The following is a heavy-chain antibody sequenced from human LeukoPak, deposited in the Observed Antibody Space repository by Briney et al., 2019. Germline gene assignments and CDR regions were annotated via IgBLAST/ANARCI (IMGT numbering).Heavy chain of an antibody. Sequence: GGSLRLSCAASGFTFSSYNMNWVRQAPGKGLEWVSSISSSSSFIYYEDSVKGRFTISRDNAKNSLYLQMNSLRVEDTAVYYCAREGAVAGHYYYYGMDVWGQGTTVTVSS. CDR2: ISSSSSFI. J-gene: IGHJ6*02. CDR1: GFTFSSYN. CDR3: AREGAVAGHYYYYGMDV. V-gene: IGHV3-21*01. D-gene: IGHD6-19*01.